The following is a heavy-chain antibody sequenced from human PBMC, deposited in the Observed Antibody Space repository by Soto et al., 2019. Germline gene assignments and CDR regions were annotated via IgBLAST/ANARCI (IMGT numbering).Heavy chain of an antibody. D-gene: IGHD2-2*01. J-gene: IGHJ4*02. CDR1: GFTFSSYW. Sequence: GGSLRLSCAASGFTFSSYWMHWVRQAPGKGLVWVSRINSDGSSTSYADSVKGRFTISRDNAKNTLYLQMNSLRAEDTAVYYCARDDLYCSSTSCYGKTFDYWGQGTLVTVSS. CDR2: INSDGSST. CDR3: ARDDLYCSSTSCYGKTFDY. V-gene: IGHV3-74*01.